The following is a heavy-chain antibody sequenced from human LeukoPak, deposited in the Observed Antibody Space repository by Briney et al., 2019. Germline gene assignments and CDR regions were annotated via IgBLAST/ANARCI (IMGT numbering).Heavy chain of an antibody. CDR2: IYYSGNT. J-gene: IGHJ4*02. D-gene: IGHD6-13*01. CDR3: ARPAGQQLLDPFDY. V-gene: IGHV4-39*01. Sequence: SETLSLTCTVSGGSISSSSYYWGWIRQPPGEGLEWIGSIYYSGNTYYNPSLKSRVTISVDTSKNQFSLKLRSVTAADTAVYYCARPAGQQLLDPFDYWGQGTLVTVSS. CDR1: GGSISSSSYY.